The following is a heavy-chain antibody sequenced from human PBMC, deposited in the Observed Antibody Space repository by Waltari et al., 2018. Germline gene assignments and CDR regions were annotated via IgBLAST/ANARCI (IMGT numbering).Heavy chain of an antibody. CDR3: GTDGGFVVVPGY. J-gene: IGHJ4*02. D-gene: IGHD2-2*01. V-gene: IGHV4-61*09. CDR1: GGSISSGSYY. CDR2: IYTSGST. Sequence: QVQLQESGPGLVKPSQTLSLTCTVSGGSISSGSYYWSWIRQPAGKGLEWIGYIYTSGSTNYNPSLKSRVTISVDTSKNQFSLKLSSVTAADTAVYYCGTDGGFVVVPGYWGQGTLVTVSS.